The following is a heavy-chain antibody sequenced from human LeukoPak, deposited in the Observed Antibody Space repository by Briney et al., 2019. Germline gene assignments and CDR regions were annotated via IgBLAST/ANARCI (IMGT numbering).Heavy chain of an antibody. D-gene: IGHD3-9*01. J-gene: IGHJ6*03. V-gene: IGHV4-4*07. CDR2: IYTSGST. Sequence: PSETLSLTCSVYGGSISSYYWSWIRQPAGKGLEWIGRIYTSGSTNYTPSLKSRVTMSVDTSKNQFSLKLSSVTAADTAVYYCARDYDILTGPIYYMDVWGKGTTVTVSS. CDR3: ARDYDILTGPIYYMDV. CDR1: GGSISSYY.